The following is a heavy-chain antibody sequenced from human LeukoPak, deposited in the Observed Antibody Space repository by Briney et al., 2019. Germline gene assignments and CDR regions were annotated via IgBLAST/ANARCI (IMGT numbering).Heavy chain of an antibody. J-gene: IGHJ3*02. V-gene: IGHV3-7*01. CDR2: IKQDGSEK. CDR1: GFTFCSYW. D-gene: IGHD2-2*01. CDR3: ARGLLSGDAFDI. Sequence: GGSLRLSCAASGFTFCSYWMSWVRQGPGMGLGWVANIKQDGSEKYYVDSVKGRFTISRDNAKNSLYLQMNSLRAEDTAVYYCARGLLSGDAFDIWGQGTMVTVSS.